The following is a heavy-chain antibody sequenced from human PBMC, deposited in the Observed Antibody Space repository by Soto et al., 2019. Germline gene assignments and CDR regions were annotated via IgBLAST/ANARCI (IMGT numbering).Heavy chain of an antibody. Sequence: QVQLQESGPGLVKPSQTLSLTCTVSGGSISSGGYYWSWIRQHPGKGLEWIGYIYYSGSTYYNPSLKSRFTISVDTSKTQSSLKLSSVTAADTAVYYCARAWGLLWFGEEGGGFDPWGQGTLVTVSS. CDR2: IYYSGST. CDR3: ARAWGLLWFGEEGGGFDP. D-gene: IGHD3-10*01. V-gene: IGHV4-31*03. CDR1: GGSISSGGYY. J-gene: IGHJ5*02.